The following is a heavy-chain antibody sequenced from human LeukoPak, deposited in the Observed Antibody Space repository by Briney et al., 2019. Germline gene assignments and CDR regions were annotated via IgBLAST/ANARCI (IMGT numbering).Heavy chain of an antibody. CDR1: GFTFGSYW. CDR3: ARGIAARQASEFDY. CDR2: INSDGSST. J-gene: IGHJ4*02. D-gene: IGHD6-6*01. V-gene: IGHV3-74*01. Sequence: GPCLRLSCAAAGFTFGSYWMHWVRQAPGKWRVWVSGINSDGSSTSYGDYVKVRFTISRANAKYKLYLQMNRLRAEDTAVYYCARGIAARQASEFDYWGQGTLVTVSS.